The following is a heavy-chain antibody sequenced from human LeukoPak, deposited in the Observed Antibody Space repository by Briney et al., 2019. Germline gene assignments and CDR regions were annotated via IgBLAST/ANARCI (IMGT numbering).Heavy chain of an antibody. CDR1: GFTFSSYG. V-gene: IGHV3-30*02. CDR2: IRYDGSNK. J-gene: IGHJ3*02. Sequence: GGSLRLSCAASGFTFSSYGMHWVRQAPGKGLEWVAFIRYDGSNKYYAGSVKGRFTISRDNSKNTLYLQMNSLRAEDTAVYYCARAYSSSSGRDAFDSWSLGTLVTVSS. D-gene: IGHD6-6*01. CDR3: ARAYSSSSGRDAFDS.